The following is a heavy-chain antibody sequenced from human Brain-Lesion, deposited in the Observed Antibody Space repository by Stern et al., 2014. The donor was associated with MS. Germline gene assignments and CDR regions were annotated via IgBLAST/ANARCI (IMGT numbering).Heavy chain of an antibody. CDR1: GYTLTGLS. CDR3: ATLSPGAGGNYYRHFDY. V-gene: IGHV1-24*01. CDR2: FDPEDGET. Sequence: QLVQSGAEVKKPGASVKVSCKVSGYTLTGLSMHWVRQAPRKGLEWMGGFDPEDGETIYAQKCQGSVTMTEDTSTDTAYMELTSLRSEDSAVYYCATLSPGAGGNYYRHFDYWGQGTLVTVSS. J-gene: IGHJ4*02. D-gene: IGHD1-26*01.